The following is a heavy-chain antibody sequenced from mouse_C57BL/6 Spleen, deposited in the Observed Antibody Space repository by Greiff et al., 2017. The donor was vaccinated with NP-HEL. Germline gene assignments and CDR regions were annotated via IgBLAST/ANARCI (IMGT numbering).Heavy chain of an antibody. CDR1: GYTFTSYW. J-gene: IGHJ3*01. CDR2: IHPNGGST. D-gene: IGHD2-3*01. CDR3: ARGRLLRPACAY. V-gene: IGHV1-64*01. Sequence: QVQLQQPGAELVKPGASVKLSCKASGYTFTSYWMHWVKPRPGQGLEWIGMIHPNGGSTNYTAQFKSKATLTAEQSSTTAYMQLSSLTSEDAAVYYCARGRLLRPACAYWGQGTLVTVSA.